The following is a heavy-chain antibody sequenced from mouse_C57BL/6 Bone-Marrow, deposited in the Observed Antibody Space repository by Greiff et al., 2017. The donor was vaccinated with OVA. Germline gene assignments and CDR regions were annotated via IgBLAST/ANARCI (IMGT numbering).Heavy chain of an antibody. Sequence: EVQLKQSGAELVKPGASVKLSCTASGFNIKDYYMHWVKQRTEQGLEWIGRIDPEDGETKYAPKFQGKATITADTSSNTAYLQLSSLTSEDTAVYYCARSRLLCPYCYAMDYWGQGTSVTVSS. CDR3: ARSRLLCPYCYAMDY. J-gene: IGHJ4*01. CDR2: IDPEDGET. D-gene: IGHD2-1*01. CDR1: GFNIKDYY. V-gene: IGHV14-2*01.